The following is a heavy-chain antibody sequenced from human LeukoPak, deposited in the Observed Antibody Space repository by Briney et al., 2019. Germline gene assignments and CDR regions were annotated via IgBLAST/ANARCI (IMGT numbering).Heavy chain of an antibody. CDR2: INHSGYT. V-gene: IGHV4-34*01. J-gene: IGHJ4*02. Sequence: PSETLSLTCAVSGVCFNDYYWSWVRQTPGKGLEWIGEINHSGYTNDSPSLKSRVTLSIGTSRKQFSLNLRSVTVADSGIYYCARMTTGHDYWGQGTLVTVSS. CDR3: ARMTTGHDY. D-gene: IGHD4-17*01. CDR1: GVCFNDYY.